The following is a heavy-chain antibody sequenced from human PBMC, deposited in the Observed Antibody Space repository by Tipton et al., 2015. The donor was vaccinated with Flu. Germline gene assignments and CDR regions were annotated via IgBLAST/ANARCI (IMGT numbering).Heavy chain of an antibody. Sequence: TLSLTCTVSGGSISNYYWSWIRQPPGKGLEWIGYVHYSGITNYNPTLKSRVTISVDTSKNQLSLKLSSVTATDTAMYYCLRWARAHAFDVWGQGTMVTVSS. CDR1: GGSISNYY. CDR3: LRWARAHAFDV. J-gene: IGHJ3*01. V-gene: IGHV4-59*08. D-gene: IGHD5-12*01. CDR2: VHYSGIT.